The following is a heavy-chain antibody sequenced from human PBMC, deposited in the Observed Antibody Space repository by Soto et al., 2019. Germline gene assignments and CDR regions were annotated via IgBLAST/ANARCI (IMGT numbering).Heavy chain of an antibody. J-gene: IGHJ6*03. Sequence: SETLSLTCTVSGGSISSSSYYWGWIRQPPGKGLEWIGSIYYSGSTYYNPSLKSRVTISVDTSKNQFSLKLSSVTAADTAVYYCARFMAEYYYYYMDVWGKGTTVTVSS. V-gene: IGHV4-39*01. CDR2: IYYSGST. CDR1: GGSISSSSYY. CDR3: ARFMAEYYYYYMDV.